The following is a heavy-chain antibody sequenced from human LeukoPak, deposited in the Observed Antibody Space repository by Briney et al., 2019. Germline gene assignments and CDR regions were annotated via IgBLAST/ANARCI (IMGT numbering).Heavy chain of an antibody. CDR2: ITWNSGRI. V-gene: IGHV3-9*01. CDR3: AKDRDSSGWYGIDY. D-gene: IGHD6-19*01. CDR1: GFIFDDYA. Sequence: AGRSLRLSCAASGFIFDDYAMHWVRQTPGEGLEWVSGITWNSGRIAYADSVKGRFTISRDNAKNSLYLQMNSLRAEDTAFYYCAKDRDSSGWYGIDYWGQGTLVTVSS. J-gene: IGHJ4*02.